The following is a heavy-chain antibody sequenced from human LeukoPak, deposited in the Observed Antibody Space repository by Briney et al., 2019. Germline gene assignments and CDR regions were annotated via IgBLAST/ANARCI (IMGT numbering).Heavy chain of an antibody. CDR1: GFTFSSYS. J-gene: IGHJ3*02. CDR3: ARQMATGEDGDAFDI. V-gene: IGHV3-21*01. D-gene: IGHD5-24*01. CDR2: ISSSSSYI. Sequence: GGSLRLSCAASGFTFSSYSMNWVRQAPGKGLEWVSSISSSSSYIYYADSVKGRFTISRDNAKNSLYLQMNSLRAEDTAVYYCARQMATGEDGDAFDIWGQGTMVTVSS.